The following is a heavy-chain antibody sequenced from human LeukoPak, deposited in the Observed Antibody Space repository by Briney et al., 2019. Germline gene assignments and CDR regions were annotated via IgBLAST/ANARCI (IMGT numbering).Heavy chain of an antibody. D-gene: IGHD3-3*01. J-gene: IGHJ4*02. CDR2: IKQDGSEK. CDR1: GFTFSSYW. Sequence: GGSLKLSCAASGFTFSSYWMSWVRQAPGKGLEWVANIKQDGSEKYYVDSVKGRFTISRDNAKNSLYLQMNSLRAEDTAVYYCARVFGYDFWSGYYYKNWGQGTLVTVSS. V-gene: IGHV3-7*01. CDR3: ARVFGYDFWSGYYYKN.